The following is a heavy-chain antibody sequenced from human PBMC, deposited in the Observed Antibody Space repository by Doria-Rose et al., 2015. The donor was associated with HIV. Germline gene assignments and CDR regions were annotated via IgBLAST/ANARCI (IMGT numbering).Heavy chain of an antibody. CDR3: ARDRRITTSSWYFFDY. CDR2: VSSSDSTI. V-gene: IGHV3-11*04. J-gene: IGHJ4*02. D-gene: IGHD6-13*01. CDR1: GFTFSDYY. Sequence: QVQLVQSGGGLVNPGGSLRLSCAASGFTFSDYYMSWIRQTPGKGLEWISYVSSSDSTIYYADSVKGQFTISRDNAKNSLYLHMNSLRADDTAVYYCARDRRITTSSWYFFDYWGQGTLVTVSS.